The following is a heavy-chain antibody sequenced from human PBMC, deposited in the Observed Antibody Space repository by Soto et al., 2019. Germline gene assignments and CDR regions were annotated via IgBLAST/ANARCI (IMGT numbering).Heavy chain of an antibody. Sequence: GGSLRLSCAASGFTFSSYWMSWVRQAPGKGLEWVANIKQDGSEKYYVDSVKGRFTISRDNAKNSLYLQMNSLRAEDTAVYYCARELGDCTSNSCYGVYYYYMDVWGKGTTVTVSS. CDR2: IKQDGSEK. D-gene: IGHD2-2*01. CDR3: ARELGDCTSNSCYGVYYYYMDV. V-gene: IGHV3-7*01. J-gene: IGHJ6*03. CDR1: GFTFSSYW.